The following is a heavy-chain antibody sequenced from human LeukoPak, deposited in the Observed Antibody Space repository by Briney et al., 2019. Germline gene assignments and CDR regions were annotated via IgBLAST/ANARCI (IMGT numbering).Heavy chain of an antibody. CDR2: VHKSGRT. CDR3: ARDTERSTMIRGVTNDVFDI. Sequence: PSETLSLTCALSTVSGSSGNFWSWVRQPPGEGLEWIGEVHKSGRTNYNPSLRTRVTISIDAPKNQLSLELTSVTAADTAVYYCARDTERSTMIRGVTNDVFDIWGQGTMVTVSS. V-gene: IGHV4-4*02. D-gene: IGHD3-10*01. CDR1: TVSGSSGNF. J-gene: IGHJ3*02.